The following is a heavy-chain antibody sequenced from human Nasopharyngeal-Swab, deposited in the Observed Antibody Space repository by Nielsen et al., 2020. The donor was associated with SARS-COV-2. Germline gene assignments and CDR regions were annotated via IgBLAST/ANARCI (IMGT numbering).Heavy chain of an antibody. V-gene: IGHV4-34*01. D-gene: IGHD6-13*01. J-gene: IGHJ4*02. Sequence: SETLSLTCAVNGGSFSGYYWSWIRQPPGKGLEWIGEINHSGSTNYNPSLKSRVTISVDTSKNQFSLKLNSVTAADTAVYYCAGGIVVDSSSWYPSYFDYWGQGTLVTVSS. CDR3: AGGIVVDSSSWYPSYFDY. CDR1: GGSFSGYY. CDR2: INHSGST.